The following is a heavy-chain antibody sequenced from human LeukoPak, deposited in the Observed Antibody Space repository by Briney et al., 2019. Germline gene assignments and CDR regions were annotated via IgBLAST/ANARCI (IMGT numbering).Heavy chain of an antibody. CDR2: IYTSGST. V-gene: IGHV4-61*02. CDR1: GGSISSGSYY. Sequence: SETLSLTCTVSGGSISSGSYYWSWIRQPAGKGLEWIGRIYTSGSTNYNPSLKSRVTISVDTSKNQFSLKLSSVTAADTAVYYCARVRSKDVWRSYGSYYYYYYMDVWGKGTTVTISS. D-gene: IGHD3-16*01. J-gene: IGHJ6*03. CDR3: ARVRSKDVWRSYGSYYYYYYMDV.